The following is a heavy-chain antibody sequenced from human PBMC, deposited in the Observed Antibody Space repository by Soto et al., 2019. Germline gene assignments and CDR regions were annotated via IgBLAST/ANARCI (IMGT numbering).Heavy chain of an antibody. CDR2: IFHSGSA. CDR3: ARYTFGHDREYHYAMDV. J-gene: IGHJ6*02. D-gene: IGHD3-10*02. V-gene: IGHV4-30-4*01. Sequence: SETLSLTCTVSGASISSSAYYWSWVRQPPGKGLEWIGYIFHSGSAYYNPSLKSRVTISVDTSKNQFSLKLTSVTAADTAVFYCARYTFGHDREYHYAMDVWGQGTTVTVSS. CDR1: GASISSSAYY.